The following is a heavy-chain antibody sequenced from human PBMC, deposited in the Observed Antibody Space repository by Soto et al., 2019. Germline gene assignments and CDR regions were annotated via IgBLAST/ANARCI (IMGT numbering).Heavy chain of an antibody. V-gene: IGHV3-74*01. CDR1: GFSFVSYW. J-gene: IGHJ4*02. CDR2: INGNADNS. D-gene: IGHD6-19*01. Sequence: QPGGSPRLSCAASGFSFVSYWMHWVRQVPGEGLAWVSRINGNADNSDYADSVKGRFTISRDNAMNRLYLQMDSLRADDTGVYYCVRDFRGAVAGSEFDHWGQGTLVTVSS. CDR3: VRDFRGAVAGSEFDH.